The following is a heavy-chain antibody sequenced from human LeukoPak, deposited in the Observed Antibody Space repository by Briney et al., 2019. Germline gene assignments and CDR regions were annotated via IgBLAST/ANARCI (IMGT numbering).Heavy chain of an antibody. Sequence: GGSLRLSCAASGFTFSNYAMHWVRQAPGKGLEWVAVISYDENNKYYADSVRGRFTISRDNSKNTLYLRMNSLRAEDTAVYYCARDNNGGYWGQGTLVTVSS. D-gene: IGHD2-8*01. CDR3: ARDNNGGY. CDR1: GFTFSNYA. V-gene: IGHV3-30-3*01. J-gene: IGHJ4*02. CDR2: ISYDENNK.